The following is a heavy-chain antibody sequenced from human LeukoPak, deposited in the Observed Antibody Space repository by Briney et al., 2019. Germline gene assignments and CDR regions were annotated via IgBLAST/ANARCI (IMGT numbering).Heavy chain of an antibody. Sequence: GGSLRLSCAAPGFTFSDYYMSWIRQAPGKGLEWVSYISSSGSTIYYADSVKGRSTISRDNAKNSLYLQMNSLRAEDTAVYYCASSYCSSTSCYNSYWGQGTLVTVSS. D-gene: IGHD2-2*02. V-gene: IGHV3-11*04. CDR2: ISSSGSTI. CDR3: ASSYCSSTSCYNSY. J-gene: IGHJ4*02. CDR1: GFTFSDYY.